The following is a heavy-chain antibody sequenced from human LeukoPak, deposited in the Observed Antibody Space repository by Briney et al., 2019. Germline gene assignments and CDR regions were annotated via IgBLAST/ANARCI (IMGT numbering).Heavy chain of an antibody. V-gene: IGHV7-4-1*02. D-gene: IGHD3-16*01. J-gene: IGHJ5*02. CDR3: ARRAGRTFWLDL. CDR2: ITTNTGNP. Sequence: GASVKVSCKASGYSFSTYAMNWVRQAPGQGLEWMGWITTNTGNPTYAQGFTGRFVFSVDTSVSTAYLHISSLKAEDTAVYYCARRAGRTFWLDLWGQGTLVTVSS. CDR1: GYSFSTYA.